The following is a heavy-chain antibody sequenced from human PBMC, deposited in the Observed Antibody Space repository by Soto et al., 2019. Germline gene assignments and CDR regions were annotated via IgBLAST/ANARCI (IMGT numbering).Heavy chain of an antibody. CDR1: GASFKNYL. Sequence: QVQLVQSGAEVRKPGSSVRVSCKASGASFKNYLISWVRQAPGQGLECMGGILPVSGRTNYAQKFQGRVTITADSATSTVYMEVSSLRSEDTAVYFSATGWNDFPHWGQGTLVTVSS. CDR3: ATGWNDFPH. J-gene: IGHJ1*01. CDR2: ILPVSGRT. D-gene: IGHD1-1*01. V-gene: IGHV1-69*01.